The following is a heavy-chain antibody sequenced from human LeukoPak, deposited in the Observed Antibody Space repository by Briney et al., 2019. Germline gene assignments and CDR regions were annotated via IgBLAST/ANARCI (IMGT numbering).Heavy chain of an antibody. CDR3: ARHRYYYRSGSYYGAPYYMDV. Sequence: SETLSLTCAVYGGSFSGYYWSWIRQPPGKGLEWIGEVNHSGSTNYNPSLKSRVTISVDTSKNQFSLKLSSVTAADTAVYYCARHRYYYRSGSYYGAPYYMDVWGKGTTVTISS. CDR1: GGSFSGYY. J-gene: IGHJ6*03. V-gene: IGHV4-34*01. CDR2: VNHSGST. D-gene: IGHD3-10*01.